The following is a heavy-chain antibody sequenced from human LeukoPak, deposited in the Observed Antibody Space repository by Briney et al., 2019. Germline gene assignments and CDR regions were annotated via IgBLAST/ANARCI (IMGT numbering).Heavy chain of an antibody. V-gene: IGHV4-59*01. Sequence: SETLSLTCTVSGGSISSYYRSWIRQPPGKGLEWIGYIYYSGSTNYNPSLKSRVTISVDTSKNQFSLKLSSVTAADTAVYYCARGSYGFFRFDYWGQGTLVTVSS. CDR1: GGSISSYY. J-gene: IGHJ4*02. CDR3: ARGSYGFFRFDY. D-gene: IGHD5-18*01. CDR2: IYYSGST.